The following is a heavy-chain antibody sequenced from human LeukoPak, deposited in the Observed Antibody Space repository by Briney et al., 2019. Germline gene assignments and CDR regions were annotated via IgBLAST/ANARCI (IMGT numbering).Heavy chain of an antibody. Sequence: GGSLRLSCGASGFTFSSYWMSWVRQAPGKGLEWVANIKQDGSEKYYVDSVKGRFTISRDNAKNSLYLQMNSLRAEDTAVYYCASSRYCSSTSCPYYFDYWGQGTLVTVSS. CDR3: ASSRYCSSTSCPYYFDY. V-gene: IGHV3-7*03. CDR1: GFTFSSYW. CDR2: IKQDGSEK. D-gene: IGHD2-2*01. J-gene: IGHJ4*02.